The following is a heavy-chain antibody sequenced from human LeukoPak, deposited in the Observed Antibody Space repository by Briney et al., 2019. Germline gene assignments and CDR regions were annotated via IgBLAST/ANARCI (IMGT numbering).Heavy chain of an antibody. V-gene: IGHV4-59*01. CDR1: AGSISSYY. CDR2: IYYSGST. Sequence: SETLSLTCTVSAGSISSYYWSWIRQPPGKGLEWIGYIYYSGSTNYNPSLKSRVTISVDTSKNQFSLKLSSVTAADMAVYYCARMFGGYRSGGSCYKAFDIWGQGTMVTVSS. CDR3: ARMFGGYRSGGSCYKAFDI. J-gene: IGHJ3*02. D-gene: IGHD2-15*01.